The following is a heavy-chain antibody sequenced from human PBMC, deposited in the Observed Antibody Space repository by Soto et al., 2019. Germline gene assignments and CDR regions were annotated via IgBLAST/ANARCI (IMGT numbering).Heavy chain of an antibody. CDR2: IYYSGST. CDR1: GGSISSSSYY. V-gene: IGHV4-39*01. Sequence: SETLSLTCTVSGGSISSSSYYWGWIRQPPGKGLEWIGSIYYSGSTYYNPSLKSRVTISVDTSKDQFSLKLSSVTAADTAVYYCATNYAYYYYYGMDVWGQGTTVTVS. J-gene: IGHJ6*02. D-gene: IGHD4-4*01. CDR3: ATNYAYYYYYGMDV.